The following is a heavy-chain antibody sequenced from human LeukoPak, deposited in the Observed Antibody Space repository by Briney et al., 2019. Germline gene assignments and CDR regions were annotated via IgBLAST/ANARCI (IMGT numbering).Heavy chain of an antibody. Sequence: SGGSLRLSCAASGFTFSSYAMSWVRQAPGKGLEWVSYISSSSSTIHYADSVKGRFTISRDNAKNSLYLQMNSLRAEDTAVYYCARDLRGTGYNFDYWGQGTLVTVSS. D-gene: IGHD3/OR15-3a*01. CDR2: ISSSSSTI. CDR1: GFTFSSYA. V-gene: IGHV3-48*04. J-gene: IGHJ4*02. CDR3: ARDLRGTGYNFDY.